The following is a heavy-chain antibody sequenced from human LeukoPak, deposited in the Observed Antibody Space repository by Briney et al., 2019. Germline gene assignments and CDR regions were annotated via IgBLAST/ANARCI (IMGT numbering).Heavy chain of an antibody. J-gene: IGHJ5*02. CDR2: ISGSGGST. CDR3: AKDLYSSGWGNWFDP. Sequence: GGSLRLSCAASGFTFSSYAMSWVRQAPGKGLEWVSAISGSGGSTYYADSVKGRFTTSRDNSKNTLYLQMNSLRAEDTAVYYCAKDLYSSGWGNWFDPWGQGTLVTVS. V-gene: IGHV3-23*01. D-gene: IGHD6-19*01. CDR1: GFTFSSYA.